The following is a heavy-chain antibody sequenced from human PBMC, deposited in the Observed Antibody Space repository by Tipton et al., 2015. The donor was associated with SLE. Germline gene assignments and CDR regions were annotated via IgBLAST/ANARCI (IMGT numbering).Heavy chain of an antibody. CDR3: ARSGPIAAVGSFDS. J-gene: IGHJ4*02. D-gene: IGHD6-13*01. CDR1: GYSINSGFH. V-gene: IGHV4-38-2*01. Sequence: GLVKPSETLSLICVVSGYSINSGFHWAWIRQPPGQGLEWIGHILHSGDTFYSPSLRSRVTISADTSKNQSSLKLTGTFAADTAVYYCARSGPIAAVGSFDSWGQGTLVTVSS. CDR2: ILHSGDT.